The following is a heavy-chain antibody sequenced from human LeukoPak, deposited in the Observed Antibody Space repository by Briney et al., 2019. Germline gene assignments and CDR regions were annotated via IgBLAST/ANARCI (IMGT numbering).Heavy chain of an antibody. CDR1: GGSFSGYY. J-gene: IGHJ6*03. CDR2: INHSGST. Sequence: PSETLSLTCAVYGGSFSGYYWSWIRQPPGKGLDWIGEINHSGSTNYNPSLKSRVTISVDTSKNQFSLKLSSVTAADTAVYYCARVVPAAIYIYYYYYYMDVWGKGTTVTVSS. D-gene: IGHD2-2*01. V-gene: IGHV4-34*01. CDR3: ARVVPAAIYIYYYYYYMDV.